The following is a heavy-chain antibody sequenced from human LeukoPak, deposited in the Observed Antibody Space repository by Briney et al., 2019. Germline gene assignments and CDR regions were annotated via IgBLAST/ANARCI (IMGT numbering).Heavy chain of an antibody. D-gene: IGHD3-10*01. J-gene: IGHJ5*02. Sequence: VASVKVSCKASGYTFTGYYMHWVRQAPGQGLEWMGWINPNSGGTNYAQKFQGRVTMTRDTSISTAYMELSRLRSDDTAVYYCARDRSITMVRGVIALVGWFDPWGQGTLVTVSS. CDR1: GYTFTGYY. V-gene: IGHV1-2*02. CDR2: INPNSGGT. CDR3: ARDRSITMVRGVIALVGWFDP.